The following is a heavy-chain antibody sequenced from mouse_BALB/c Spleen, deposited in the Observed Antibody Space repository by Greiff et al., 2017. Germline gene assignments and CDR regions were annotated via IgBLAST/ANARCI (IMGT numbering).Heavy chain of an antibody. CDR3: TREGFYYYGSSSYFDV. V-gene: IGHV1-69*02. CDR1: GYTFTSYW. Sequence: VQLQQPGAELVRPGASVKLSCKASGYTFTSYWINWVKQRPGQGLEWIGNIYPSDSYTNYNQKFKDKATLTVDKSSSTAYMQLSSPTSEDSAVYYCTREGFYYYGSSSYFDVWGAGTTVTVAS. CDR2: IYPSDSYT. D-gene: IGHD1-1*01. J-gene: IGHJ1*01.